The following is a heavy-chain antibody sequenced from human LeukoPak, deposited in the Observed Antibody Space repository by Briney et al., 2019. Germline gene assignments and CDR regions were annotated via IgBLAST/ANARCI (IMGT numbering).Heavy chain of an antibody. D-gene: IGHD3-22*01. CDR1: GYTFAGYY. Sequence: ASVKVSCKTSGYTFAGYYMHWVRQAPGQGLEWMGWINPNSGGTNYAQKFQGRVTMTRDTSISTAYMELSRLRSDDTAVYYCATRTYYYDSSGLRVDAFDIWGQGTMATVSS. J-gene: IGHJ3*02. CDR3: ATRTYYYDSSGLRVDAFDI. CDR2: INPNSGGT. V-gene: IGHV1-2*02.